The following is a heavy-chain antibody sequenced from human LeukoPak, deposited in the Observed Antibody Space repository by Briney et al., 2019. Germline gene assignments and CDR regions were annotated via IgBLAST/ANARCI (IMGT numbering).Heavy chain of an antibody. CDR2: IYYSGST. J-gene: IGHJ6*02. D-gene: IGHD3-10*01. CDR3: AREDGSGSYQPTTADYYYYGMDV. V-gene: IGHV4-39*02. Sequence: SETLSLTCTVSGGSISSSSYSWGWIRQPPGKGLEWIGSIYYSGSTYYNPSLKSRVTISVDTSKNQFSLKLSSVTAADTAVYYCAREDGSGSYQPTTADYYYYGMDVWGQGTTVTVSS. CDR1: GGSISSSSYS.